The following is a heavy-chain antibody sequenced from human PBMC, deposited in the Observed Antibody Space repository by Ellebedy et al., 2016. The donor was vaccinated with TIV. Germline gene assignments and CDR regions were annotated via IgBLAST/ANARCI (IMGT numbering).Heavy chain of an antibody. D-gene: IGHD4-17*01. CDR2: INAGTGNT. J-gene: IGHJ4*02. V-gene: IGHV1-3*01. CDR1: GYTFTNYT. Sequence: ASVKVSCKASGYTFTNYTIHWVRQAPGQRLEYMGWINAGTGNTKYSQNFQGRVTITRDTSASTAYMELSSLRSEDTAVYYCARDSTVTTWSFDYWGQGILVTVSS. CDR3: ARDSTVTTWSFDY.